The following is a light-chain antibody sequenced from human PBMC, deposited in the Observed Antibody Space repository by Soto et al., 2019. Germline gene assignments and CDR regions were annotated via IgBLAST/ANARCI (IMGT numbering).Light chain of an antibody. CDR3: QQANSFPIT. V-gene: IGKV1D-12*01. CDR2: EAS. CDR1: QGITNR. Sequence: DIQITQSPSSVSASVVYRFTITCRSSQGITNRLAWYQQKPGKAPKLLIYEASSLQSGVPSRISGSGSGTDFTLTISSLQPEDFATYYCQQANSFPITFGQGTRLEIK. J-gene: IGKJ5*01.